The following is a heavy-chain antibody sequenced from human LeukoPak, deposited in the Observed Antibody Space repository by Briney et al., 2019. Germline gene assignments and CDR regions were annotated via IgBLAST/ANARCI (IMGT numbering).Heavy chain of an antibody. CDR3: ARGSRSSGWFDY. J-gene: IGHJ4*02. D-gene: IGHD6-19*01. Sequence: HPGGSLRLSCAASGFTVSSNYMSWVRQAPGKGLEWVSVIYSGGSTYYSDSVKGRFTSSRDNSKSTLYLQMNSLRAEDTAVYYCARGSRSSGWFDYWGLGTLVTVSS. V-gene: IGHV3-53*01. CDR2: IYSGGST. CDR1: GFTVSSNY.